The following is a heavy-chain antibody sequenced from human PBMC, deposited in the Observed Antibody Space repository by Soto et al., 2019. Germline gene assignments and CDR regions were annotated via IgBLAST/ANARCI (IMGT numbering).Heavy chain of an antibody. V-gene: IGHV1-2*04. CDR1: GYTFTGYY. J-gene: IGHJ6*02. CDR3: ARATLGYCSGGSCPTPQYYYGMDV. CDR2: INPNSGGT. Sequence: ASVKVSCKASGYTFTGYYMHWVRQAPGQGLERMGWINPNSGGTNYAQKFQGWVTMTRDTSISTAYMELSGLRSDDTAVYYCARATLGYCSGGSCPTPQYYYGMDVWGQGTTVTVSS. D-gene: IGHD2-15*01.